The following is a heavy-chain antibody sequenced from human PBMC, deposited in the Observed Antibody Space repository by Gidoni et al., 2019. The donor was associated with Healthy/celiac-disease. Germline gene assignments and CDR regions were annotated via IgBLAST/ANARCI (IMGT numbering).Heavy chain of an antibody. J-gene: IGHJ4*02. Sequence: QVQLVESGGGVVQPGRSLRLSCAASGFTFSSYGMHWVRQDPGKGLEWVAVIWYDGSNKYYADSVKGRFTISRDNSKNTLYLKMNSLRAEDTAVYYCARGRTAAGEGQFDYWGQGTLVTVSS. CDR3: ARGRTAAGEGQFDY. CDR1: GFTFSSYG. V-gene: IGHV3-33*01. CDR2: IWYDGSNK. D-gene: IGHD6-25*01.